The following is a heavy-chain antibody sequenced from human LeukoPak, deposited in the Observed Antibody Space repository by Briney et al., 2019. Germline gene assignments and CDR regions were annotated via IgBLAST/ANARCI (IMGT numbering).Heavy chain of an antibody. CDR2: ISSSGTTI. CDR1: GFTFSSYE. J-gene: IGHJ4*02. D-gene: IGHD3-16*01. CDR3: ARDWGRPAYYFDY. Sequence: GGSLRLSCAASGFTFSSYEMNWVRQAPGKGVEWVSYISSSGTTIYYADSVKGRFTISRDNTKKSLYLQMNSLRAEDTAVYYCARDWGRPAYYFDYWGQGTLVTVSS. V-gene: IGHV3-48*03.